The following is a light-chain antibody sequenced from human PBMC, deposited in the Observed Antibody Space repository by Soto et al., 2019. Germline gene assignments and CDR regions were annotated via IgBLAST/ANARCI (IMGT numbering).Light chain of an antibody. J-gene: IGKJ2*01. CDR2: TTS. V-gene: IGKV1-39*01. Sequence: DIRLTQSPSSLSASVGDRVTITCRASHSISTYLNWYQQKPGKAPSLLIYTTSSLQSGVPSRFSGSGSGTDFPLTIGGLQPADFAIYYCQQSYSSPYTFGLGTKVQIK. CDR3: QQSYSSPYT. CDR1: HSISTY.